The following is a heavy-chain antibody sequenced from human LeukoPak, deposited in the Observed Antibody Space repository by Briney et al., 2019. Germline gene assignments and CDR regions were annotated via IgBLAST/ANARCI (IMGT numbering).Heavy chain of an antibody. CDR2: IYYSGST. J-gene: IGHJ6*02. D-gene: IGHD3-3*01. CDR1: GGSISSYY. Sequence: SETLSLTCTVYGGSISSYYWSWIRQPPGKGLEWIGYIYYSGSTNYNPSLKSRVTISVDTSKNQFSLKLSSVTAADTAVYYCARFPNTYYDFWTGSQYYYYGMDVWGQGTTVTVSS. V-gene: IGHV4-59*01. CDR3: ARFPNTYYDFWTGSQYYYYGMDV.